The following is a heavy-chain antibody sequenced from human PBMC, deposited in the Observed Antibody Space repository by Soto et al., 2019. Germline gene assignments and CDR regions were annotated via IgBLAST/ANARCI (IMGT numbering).Heavy chain of an antibody. CDR1: GFTVSSNY. J-gene: IGHJ6*02. CDR3: ARVSWREKYGMDV. Sequence: PGGSLRLSCAASGFTVSSNYMSWVRQAPGKGLEWVSVIYNGGGTYYADSVKGRFTLSRDNSKNTLYLQMNNLRAEDTAVYYCARVSWREKYGMDVWGQGTTVTVSS. V-gene: IGHV3-53*01. CDR2: IYNGGGT.